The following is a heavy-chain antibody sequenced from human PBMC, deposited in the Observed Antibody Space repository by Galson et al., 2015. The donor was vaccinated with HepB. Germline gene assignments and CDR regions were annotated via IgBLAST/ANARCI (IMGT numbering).Heavy chain of an antibody. CDR1: GGSISSYH. CDR2: IYSSGST. CDR3: ARGKVGTTNFGVLDV. Sequence: ETLSLTCTVSGGSISSYHWTWIRQPPRKGLEWIGYIYSSGSTNYSPSLKSRVTISVDTSKNQFSLKLTSVTAADTAVYFCARGKVGTTNFGVLDVWGQGTTVTVSS. J-gene: IGHJ6*02. D-gene: IGHD1-7*01. V-gene: IGHV4-59*01.